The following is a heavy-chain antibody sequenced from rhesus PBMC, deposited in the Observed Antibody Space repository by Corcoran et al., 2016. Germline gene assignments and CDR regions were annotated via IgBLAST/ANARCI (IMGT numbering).Heavy chain of an antibody. CDR1: GGSFRNNY. Sequence: QLQLQESGPGLVKPSETLSLACAVSGGSFRNNYWVWIRQPPGKGLEWIGRILGSGGISHHTPSLKGRVTISTDTSKNQFSLKLTSGTAADTAVYFCARGCAGSGCPLVHIDFWGQGFLVTVSS. CDR3: ARGCAGSGCPLVHIDF. CDR2: ILGSGGIS. J-gene: IGHJ4*01. D-gene: IGHD2-21*01. V-gene: IGHV4-173*01.